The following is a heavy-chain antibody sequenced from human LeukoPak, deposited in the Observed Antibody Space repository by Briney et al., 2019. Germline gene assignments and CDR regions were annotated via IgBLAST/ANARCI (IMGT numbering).Heavy chain of an antibody. CDR2: ISAYNGNT. CDR3: ARDRPRRIEQQLRQYGGAFDI. Sequence: PGESLKISCKASGYTFTSYGISWVRQAPGQGLEWMGWISAYNGNTNYAQKLQGRVTMTTDTSTSTAYVELRSLRSDDTAVYYCARDRPRRIEQQLRQYGGAFDIWGQGTMVTVSS. V-gene: IGHV1-18*01. J-gene: IGHJ3*02. CDR1: GYTFTSYG. D-gene: IGHD6-13*01.